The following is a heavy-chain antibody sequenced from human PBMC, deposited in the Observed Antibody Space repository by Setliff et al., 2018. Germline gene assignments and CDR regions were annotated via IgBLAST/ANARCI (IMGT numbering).Heavy chain of an antibody. V-gene: IGHV1-69*13. D-gene: IGHD3-3*01. CDR1: GGTFSSYV. Sequence: GASVKVSCKASGGTFSSYVINWVRQAPRQGLEWMGGIIPSFGTANYAQKFQGRVTITADESTNTAYMELSSLRYEDTAVYYCARDDGRAAVAEWFFDSWGQGSLVTVSS. CDR3: ARDDGRAAVAEWFFDS. CDR2: IIPSFGTA. J-gene: IGHJ4*02.